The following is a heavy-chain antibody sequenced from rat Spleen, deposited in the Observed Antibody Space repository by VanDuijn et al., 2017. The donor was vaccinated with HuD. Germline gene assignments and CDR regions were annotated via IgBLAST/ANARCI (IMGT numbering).Heavy chain of an antibody. CDR1: GFSLTSNG. J-gene: IGHJ3*01. CDR2: ISSGGST. V-gene: IGHV2S12*01. CDR3: TRESLPGYNSHWFVF. Sequence: QVHLKESGPGLVQSSQTLSLTCTVSGFSLTSNGVSWVRQPPGEGLEWIAAISSGGSTYYNSALKPRLSISRDTSKSQVFLKMNSLQTEDTATYFCTRESLPGYNSHWFVFWGQGTLVTVSS. D-gene: IGHD1-4*01.